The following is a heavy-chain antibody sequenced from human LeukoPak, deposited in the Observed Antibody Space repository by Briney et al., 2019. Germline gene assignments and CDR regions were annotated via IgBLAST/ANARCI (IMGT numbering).Heavy chain of an antibody. Sequence: LPGGSLRLSCAASGFTVSSNYMSWVRQAPGKGLEWVSVFYSGGNIYYADSVKGRFTISRDNSKNTLYLQMNSLRAEDTAVYYCARDGPPTLSPYYGMDVWGRGTTVTVSS. CDR2: FYSGGNI. D-gene: IGHD2/OR15-2a*01. V-gene: IGHV3-66*01. CDR3: ARDGPPTLSPYYGMDV. CDR1: GFTVSSNY. J-gene: IGHJ6*02.